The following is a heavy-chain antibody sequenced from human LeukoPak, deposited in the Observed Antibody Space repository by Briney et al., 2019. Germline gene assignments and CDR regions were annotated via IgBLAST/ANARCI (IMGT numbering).Heavy chain of an antibody. CDR2: IYSSGST. Sequence: SETLSLTCTVSGGSISSYYWSWIRQPAGKGLEWIGRIYSSGSTNYNPSLKSRVTMSVDTSKNQFSLKLSSVTAADTAVYYCARKKCSSTSCYKELGAFDIWGQGTMVTVSS. V-gene: IGHV4-4*07. D-gene: IGHD2-2*02. CDR3: ARKKCSSTSCYKELGAFDI. J-gene: IGHJ3*02. CDR1: GGSISSYY.